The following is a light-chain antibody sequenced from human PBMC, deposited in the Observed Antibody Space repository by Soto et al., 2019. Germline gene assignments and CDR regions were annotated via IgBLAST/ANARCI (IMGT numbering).Light chain of an antibody. V-gene: IGKV1-5*01. J-gene: IGKJ1*01. CDR1: QSISSW. Sequence: DRQVTQSPSSASACVGDGVTMSGRASQSISSWLAWYQQKPGKAPKLLISAASSLQSGVPSRFSGSGSGTDFTLTISCLQSEDFATDYCQQCYTYPRTFGQGTKVDIK. CDR2: AAS. CDR3: QQCYTYPRT.